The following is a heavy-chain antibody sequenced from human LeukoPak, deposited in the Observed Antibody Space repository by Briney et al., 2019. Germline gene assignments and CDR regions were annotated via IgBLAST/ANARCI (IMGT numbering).Heavy chain of an antibody. CDR2: ISYDGSNK. J-gene: IGHJ4*02. D-gene: IGHD3-22*01. Sequence: PGGSLRLSCAASGFTFSSYGMHWVRQAPGKGLEWVAVISYDGSNKYYADSVKGRFTISRDNSKNTLYLQMNSLRAEDTAVYYCAKDLYDGSGYYSLGVDYWGQGTLVTVSS. V-gene: IGHV3-30*18. CDR1: GFTFSSYG. CDR3: AKDLYDGSGYYSLGVDY.